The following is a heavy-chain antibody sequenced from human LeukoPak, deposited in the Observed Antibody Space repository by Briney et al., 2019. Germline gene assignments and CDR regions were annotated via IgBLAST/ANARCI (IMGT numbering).Heavy chain of an antibody. V-gene: IGHV4-34*01. CDR3: ARNTHDFGDQFDY. Sequence: SETLSLTCAVYGGSFSGYYWNWIRQPPGKGLEWIGEINHSGSTNYNPSLKSRVTISVDTSKNQFSLKLSSVTAADTAVYYCARNTHDFGDQFDYWGQGTLVTVSS. CDR2: INHSGST. D-gene: IGHD4-17*01. CDR1: GGSFSGYY. J-gene: IGHJ4*02.